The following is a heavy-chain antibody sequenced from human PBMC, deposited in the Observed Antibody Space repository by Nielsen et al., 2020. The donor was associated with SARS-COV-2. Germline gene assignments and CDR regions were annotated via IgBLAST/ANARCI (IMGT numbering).Heavy chain of an antibody. CDR1: GFTFSSYA. CDR2: ISYDGSNK. V-gene: IGHV3-30-3*01. J-gene: IGHJ4*02. Sequence: GESLKISCAAPGFTFSSYAMHWVRQAPGKGLEWVAVISYDGSNKYYADSVKGRFTISRDNSKNTLYLQMNSLRAEDTAVYYCARDAYSSSWYFDYWGQGTLVTVSS. D-gene: IGHD6-13*01. CDR3: ARDAYSSSWYFDY.